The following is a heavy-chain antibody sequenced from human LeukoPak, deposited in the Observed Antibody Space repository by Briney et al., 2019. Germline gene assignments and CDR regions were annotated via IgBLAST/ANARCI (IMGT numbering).Heavy chain of an antibody. CDR3: AREGGTDSSGYYFDY. CDR1: GGTFSSYA. J-gene: IGHJ4*02. CDR2: IIPIFGTA. V-gene: IGHV1-69*05. D-gene: IGHD3-22*01. Sequence: SVKVSCKASGGTFSSYAISWVRQAPGQGLEWMGGIIPIFGTANYAQKFQGRVTITTDESMSTAYMELSSLRSEDTAVYYCAREGGTDSSGYYFDYWGQGTLVTVSS.